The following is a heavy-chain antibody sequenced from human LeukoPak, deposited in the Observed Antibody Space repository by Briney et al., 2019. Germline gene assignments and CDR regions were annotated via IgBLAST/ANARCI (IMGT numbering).Heavy chain of an antibody. V-gene: IGHV1-2*02. CDR2: INPNSGGT. J-gene: IGHJ6*03. D-gene: IGHD2-2*01. CDR1: GYTFTGYF. CDR3: ARGGSPIYYYYMDV. Sequence: ASVKVSCRASGYTFTGYFMHWVRQAPGQGLEWMGWINPNSGGTNFAQKFQGRVTMARDTSISTAYMELSRLRSDDTAVYYCARGGSPIYYYYMDVWGKGTTVTISS.